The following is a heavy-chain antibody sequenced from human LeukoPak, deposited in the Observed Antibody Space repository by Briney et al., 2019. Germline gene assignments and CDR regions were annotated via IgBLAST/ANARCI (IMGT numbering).Heavy chain of an antibody. CDR3: ARQGVATAIDY. J-gene: IGHJ4*02. CDR1: GGSISNYY. CDR2: ISASGNT. V-gene: IGHV4-4*07. Sequence: SETLSLTCTVSGGSISNYYWSWIRQPAGKGLEWIGRISASGNTNYNPTLKSRVTMSVDTSMNLFALKLSSVTAADTAVYYCARQGVATAIDYWGQGTLVTVSS. D-gene: IGHD2-21*02.